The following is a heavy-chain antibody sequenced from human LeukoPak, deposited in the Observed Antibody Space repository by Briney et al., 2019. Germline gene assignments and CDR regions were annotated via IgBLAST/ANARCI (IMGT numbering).Heavy chain of an antibody. J-gene: IGHJ5*02. CDR1: GGSINTYW. CDR2: ISYSGST. CDR3: ARVYELPNWFDP. Sequence: SETLSLTCTVAGGSINTYWWSWIRQPPGKGLEWIGYISYSGSTYYNPSLKSRVTISVDRSKNQFSLKLSSVTAADTAVYYCARVYELPNWFDPWGQGTLVTVSS. D-gene: IGHD1-26*01. V-gene: IGHV4-59*12.